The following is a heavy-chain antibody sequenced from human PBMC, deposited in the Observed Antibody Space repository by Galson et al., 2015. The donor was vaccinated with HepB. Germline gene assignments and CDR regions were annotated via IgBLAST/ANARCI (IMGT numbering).Heavy chain of an antibody. J-gene: IGHJ6*02. CDR1: GFTFTSSA. D-gene: IGHD3-22*01. Sequence: SVKVSCKASGFTFTSSAVQWVRQARGQRLEWIGWIVVGSGNTNYAQKFQERVTITRDMSTSTAYMELSSLRSEDTAVYYCAALSTHSSGYYLLYYYGMDVWGQGTTVTVSS. CDR3: AALSTHSSGYYLLYYYGMDV. CDR2: IVVGSGNT. V-gene: IGHV1-58*01.